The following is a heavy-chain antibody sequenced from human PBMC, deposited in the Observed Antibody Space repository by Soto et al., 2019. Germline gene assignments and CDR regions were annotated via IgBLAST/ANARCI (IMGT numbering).Heavy chain of an antibody. D-gene: IGHD6-19*01. V-gene: IGHV3-23*01. Sequence: GGSLRLSCAASGFTFSSYAMSWVRQAPGKGLEWVSAISGSGGSTYYADSVKGRFTISRDNSKNTLYLQMNSLRAEDTAVYYCAKDRLYSSGWYYFDYWGQGTPVTSPQ. CDR3: AKDRLYSSGWYYFDY. J-gene: IGHJ4*02. CDR2: ISGSGGST. CDR1: GFTFSSYA.